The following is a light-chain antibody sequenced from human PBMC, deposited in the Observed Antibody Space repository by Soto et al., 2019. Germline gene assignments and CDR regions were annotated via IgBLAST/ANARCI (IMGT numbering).Light chain of an antibody. CDR2: GAS. CDR3: QQYNNWLMLS. J-gene: IGKJ4*01. CDR1: QSVSSN. V-gene: IGKV3-15*01. Sequence: EIVMTQSPAILSVSPGERATLSCRASQSVSSNLAWYQQKPGQTPRLLIYGASTRATGIPARFSGSGSGTEFPLTISSLQSEDFAIYYCQQYNNWLMLSFGGGTKVEIK.